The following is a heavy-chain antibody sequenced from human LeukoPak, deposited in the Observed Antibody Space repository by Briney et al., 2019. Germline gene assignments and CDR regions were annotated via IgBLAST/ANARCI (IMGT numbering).Heavy chain of an antibody. D-gene: IGHD3-22*01. CDR3: ARAPTYYYDSSGYYGW. V-gene: IGHV3-48*02. J-gene: IGHJ4*02. Sequence: GGSLRLSCAASGFTFSTYWMHWVRQAPGKGLEWVSYISSSSSTIYYADSVKGRFTISRDNAKNSLYLQMNSLRDEDTAVYYCARAPTYYYDSSGYYGWWGQGTLVTVSS. CDR2: ISSSSSTI. CDR1: GFTFSTYW.